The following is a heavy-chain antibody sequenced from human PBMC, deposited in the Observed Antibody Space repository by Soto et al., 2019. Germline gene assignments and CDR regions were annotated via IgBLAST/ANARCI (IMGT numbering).Heavy chain of an antibody. J-gene: IGHJ5*02. CDR3: ARDLVQHRDKNWFDP. V-gene: IGHV1-2*02. Sequence: SSKASRDALSVYLVRWLRHKTEQGLEWMGWINPNSGGTNYAQKFQGRVTMTRDTSISTAYMELSRLRSDDTAVYYCARDLVQHRDKNWFDPWGQGTLVTSPQ. D-gene: IGHD6-13*01. CDR2: INPNSGGT. CDR1: RDALSVYL.